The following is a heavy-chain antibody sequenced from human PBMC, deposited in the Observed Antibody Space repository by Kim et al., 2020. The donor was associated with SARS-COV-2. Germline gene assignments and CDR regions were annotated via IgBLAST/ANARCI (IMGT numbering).Heavy chain of an antibody. CDR2: IYYSGST. D-gene: IGHD3-10*01. CDR1: GGSINSYY. V-gene: IGHV4-59*13. CDR3: ARFGSGSYVVFQH. Sequence: SDTLSLTCTVSGGSINSYYWTWIRQPPGKGLEWIGYIYYSGSTNYNPSLKSRVTMSVDTAKNQFSLNLTSVTAADTAVYYCARFGSGSYVVFQHWGQGTL. J-gene: IGHJ1*01.